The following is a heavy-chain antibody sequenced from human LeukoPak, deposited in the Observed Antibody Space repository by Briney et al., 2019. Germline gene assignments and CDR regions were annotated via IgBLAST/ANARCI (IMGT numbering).Heavy chain of an antibody. D-gene: IGHD6-13*01. CDR2: ISYSGTT. Sequence: SETLSLTCTVSGGSTNSFFWSWIRQPPGKELERIGYISYSGTTKYNPSLESRVTISLDRSKNQFSLKLTSVTAADTAVYYCARGNTIAATEWGQGTLVTVSS. J-gene: IGHJ4*02. CDR3: ARGNTIAATE. V-gene: IGHV4-59*01. CDR1: GGSTNSFF.